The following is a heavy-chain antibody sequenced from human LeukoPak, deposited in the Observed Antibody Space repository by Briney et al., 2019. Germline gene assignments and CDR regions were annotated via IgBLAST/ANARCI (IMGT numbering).Heavy chain of an antibody. CDR2: INPNSGGT. CDR3: AREGCSSTSCHNWFDP. CDR1: GYTFTGYY. J-gene: IGHJ5*02. V-gene: IGHV1-2*02. D-gene: IGHD2-2*01. Sequence: ASVKVSCRASGYTFTGYYMHWVRQAPGQGLEWMGWINPNSGGTNYAQKFQGRVTMTRDTSISTAYMELSRLRSDDTAVYYCAREGCSSTSCHNWFDPWGQGTLVTVSS.